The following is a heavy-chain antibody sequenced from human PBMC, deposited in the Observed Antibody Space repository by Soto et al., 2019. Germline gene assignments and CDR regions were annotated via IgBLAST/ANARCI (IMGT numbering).Heavy chain of an antibody. J-gene: IGHJ4*02. CDR2: MNPNSGNT. Sequence: ASVKVSCKASGYTFTSYDINWVRQATGQGLEWMGWMNPNSGNTGYAQKFQGRVTMTRNTSISTAYMELSSLRSEDTAVYYCARGSRYCSSTSCYLYALDYWGQETLVTVS. CDR3: ARGSRYCSSTSCYLYALDY. CDR1: GYTFTSYD. D-gene: IGHD2-2*01. V-gene: IGHV1-8*01.